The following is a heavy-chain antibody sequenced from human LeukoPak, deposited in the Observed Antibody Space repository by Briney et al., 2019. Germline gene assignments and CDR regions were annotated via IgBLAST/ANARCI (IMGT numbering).Heavy chain of an antibody. CDR1: GCTVSTCC. Sequence: GGSLRLSCAVSGCTVSTCCMHWVRQAPGRELVWVSRFDLDGTSTTYADSVKGRFTISRDVAKNTLYLQMNSLRAEDTAVYYCATSPPIKGGFDSWGQGTLVTVSS. D-gene: IGHD2-21*01. CDR2: FDLDGTST. CDR3: ATSPPIKGGFDS. V-gene: IGHV3-74*03. J-gene: IGHJ4*02.